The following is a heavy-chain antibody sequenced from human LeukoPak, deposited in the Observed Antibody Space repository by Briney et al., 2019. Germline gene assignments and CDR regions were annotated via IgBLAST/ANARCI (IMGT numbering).Heavy chain of an antibody. D-gene: IGHD2-2*01. CDR3: ARGCSSTSCRTINYYYYGMDV. Sequence: GRSLRLSCAASGFTFSSYAMHWVRQAPGKGLEWVAVIPYDGSNKYYADSVKGRFTISRDNSKNTLYLQMNSLRAEDTAVYYCARGCSSTSCRTINYYYYGMDVWGQGTTVTVSS. V-gene: IGHV3-30-3*01. CDR1: GFTFSSYA. CDR2: IPYDGSNK. J-gene: IGHJ6*02.